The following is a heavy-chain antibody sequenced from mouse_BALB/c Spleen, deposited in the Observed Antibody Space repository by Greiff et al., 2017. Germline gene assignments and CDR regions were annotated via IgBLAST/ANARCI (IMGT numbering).Heavy chain of an antibody. CDR2: IWGDGST. J-gene: IGHJ3*01. V-gene: IGHV2-6-7*01. Sequence: QVQLKESGPGLVAPSQSLSITCTVSGFSLTGYGVNWVRQPPGKGLEWLGMIWGDGSTDYNSALKSRLSISKDNSKSQVFLKMNSLQTDDTARYYCAREDGYYDGGFAYWGQGTLVTVSA. CDR3: AREDGYYDGGFAY. CDR1: GFSLTGYG. D-gene: IGHD2-3*01.